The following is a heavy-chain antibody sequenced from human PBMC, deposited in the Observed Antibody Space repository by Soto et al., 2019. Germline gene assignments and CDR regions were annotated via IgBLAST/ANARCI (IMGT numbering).Heavy chain of an antibody. D-gene: IGHD5-12*01. CDR3: ARDPLERWLQSQAFDI. CDR1: GFTFSSYA. J-gene: IGHJ3*02. Sequence: QVQLVESGGGVVQPGRSLRLSCAASGFTFSSYAMHWVRQAPGKGLEWVAVISYDGSNKYYADSVKGRSTISRDNSKNTLYLQMNSLRAEDTAVYYCARDPLERWLQSQAFDIWGQGTMVTVSS. CDR2: ISYDGSNK. V-gene: IGHV3-30-3*01.